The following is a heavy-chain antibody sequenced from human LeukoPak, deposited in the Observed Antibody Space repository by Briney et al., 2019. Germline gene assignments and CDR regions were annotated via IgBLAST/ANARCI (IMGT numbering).Heavy chain of an antibody. V-gene: IGHV3-30*02. D-gene: IGHD3-10*01. CDR1: GFTISDYA. CDR3: AKDLSLQFYYGSGSFDY. CDR2: IRYDGSNK. Sequence: GGSLRLSCAASGFTISDYAMSWVRQAPGKGLEWVAFIRYDGSNKYYADSVKGRFTISRDNSKNTLYLQMNSLRAEDTAVYYCAKDLSLQFYYGSGSFDYWGQGTLVTVSS. J-gene: IGHJ4*02.